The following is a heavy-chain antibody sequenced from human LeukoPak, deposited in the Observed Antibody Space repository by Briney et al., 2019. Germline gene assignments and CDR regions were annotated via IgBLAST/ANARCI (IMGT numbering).Heavy chain of an antibody. CDR1: GFTVSSNY. D-gene: IGHD3-22*01. CDR3: ARDTYYYDSSGYRHDAFDI. J-gene: IGHJ3*02. CDR2: IYSGGST. Sequence: GGSLRLSCAASGFTVSSNYMSWVRQAPGKGLEWVSVIYSGGSTYYADSVKGRFTISRDNSKNTLYLQMNSLRAEDTAVYYCARDTYYYDSSGYRHDAFDIWGQGTMVTVSS. V-gene: IGHV3-53*01.